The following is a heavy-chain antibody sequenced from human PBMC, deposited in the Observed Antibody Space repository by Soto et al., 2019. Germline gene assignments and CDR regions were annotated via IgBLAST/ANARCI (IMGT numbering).Heavy chain of an antibody. CDR2: IKTDGSET. Sequence: GGSLRLSCASSVFTFSSFWMSCVRQSPGKWLEWVANIKTDGSETHYVDSVKGRFTIPRDNPKTSLFLQMNSLRVEDTAVYFCTSDRYPRFYHGSGSYTYYWGQGSQVTASS. V-gene: IGHV3-7*03. CDR1: VFTFSSFW. J-gene: IGHJ4*02. CDR3: TSDRYPRFYHGSGSYTYY. D-gene: IGHD3-10*01.